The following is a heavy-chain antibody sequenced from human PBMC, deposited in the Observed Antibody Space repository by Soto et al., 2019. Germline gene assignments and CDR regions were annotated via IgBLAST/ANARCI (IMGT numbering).Heavy chain of an antibody. CDR3: ARDGVFSGVDTFYCIGISCPPPTYYYYGMDV. D-gene: IGHD2-2*01. J-gene: IGHJ6*02. V-gene: IGHV1-18*01. CDR1: GYTFTSYG. CDR2: ISAYNGNT. Sequence: QVQLVQSGAEVKKPGASVKVSCKASGYTFTSYGISWVRQAPGQGLEWMGWISAYNGNTNYAQKLQGRVTMTTDTSTSTAYMELRSLRSDDTAVYYCARDGVFSGVDTFYCIGISCPPPTYYYYGMDVWGQGTTVTVSS.